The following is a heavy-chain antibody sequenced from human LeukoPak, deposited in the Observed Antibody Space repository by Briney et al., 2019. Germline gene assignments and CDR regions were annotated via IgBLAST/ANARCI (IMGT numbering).Heavy chain of an antibody. CDR1: GYTFTVYY. CDR2: VDPEDGET. CDR3: ATVDVVPAAISLGVNI. Sequence: ATVKISCKVSGYTFTVYYMHWVQQAPGKGLEWMGLVDPEDGETIYAEKFQGRVTITADTSTDTAYMELSSLRSEDTAVYYCATVDVVPAAISLGVNIWGQGTMVTVSS. V-gene: IGHV1-69-2*01. D-gene: IGHD2-2*01. J-gene: IGHJ3*02.